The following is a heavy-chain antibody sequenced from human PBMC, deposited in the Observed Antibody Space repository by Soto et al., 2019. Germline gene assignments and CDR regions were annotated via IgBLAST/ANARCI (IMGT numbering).Heavy chain of an antibody. V-gene: IGHV1-58*01. D-gene: IGHD1-1*01. CDR3: AAADEGNCLFNFDP. CDR2: IVVGSGST. CDR1: GFTFIGSS. J-gene: IGHJ5*02. Sequence: ASVKVSCKASGFTFIGSSVQWVRQARGQRLEWIGWIVVGSGSTNYAQKFQERVTITRDMSTSTAYMELRRHGSEDTARYYWAAADEGNCLFNFDPWGPGTLVTVSS.